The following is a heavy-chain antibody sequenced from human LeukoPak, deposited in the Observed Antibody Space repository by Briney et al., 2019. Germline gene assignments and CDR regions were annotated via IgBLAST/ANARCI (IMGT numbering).Heavy chain of an antibody. Sequence: GGSLRLSCAASGFTFNKARMNWVRQAPGKGLEWVSSISGGVGSTYYADSVKGRFTISRDNSKNTLYLQMNSLRAEDTAVYYCAKTLPSSWYSFDYWGQGTLVTVSS. CDR3: AKTLPSSWYSFDY. V-gene: IGHV3-23*01. J-gene: IGHJ4*02. CDR2: ISGGVGST. CDR1: GFTFNKAR. D-gene: IGHD6-13*01.